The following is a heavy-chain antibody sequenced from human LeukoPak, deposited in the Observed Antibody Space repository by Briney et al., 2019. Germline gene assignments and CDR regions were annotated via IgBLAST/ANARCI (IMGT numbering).Heavy chain of an antibody. V-gene: IGHV3-49*04. CDR1: GFIFREYA. D-gene: IGHD2-8*02. Sequence: RLSCKASGFIFREYALSWVRRAXGKGVEWVGXIRRKIYNETTEYAASMKDIFTISRDDSKNIAYLQMHSLKSEDTAVYYCSRVMNLVREGVLXFXYGMDVWGQGTTVXVSS. CDR3: SRVMNLVREGVLXFXYGMDV. CDR2: IRRKIYNETT. J-gene: IGHJ6*02.